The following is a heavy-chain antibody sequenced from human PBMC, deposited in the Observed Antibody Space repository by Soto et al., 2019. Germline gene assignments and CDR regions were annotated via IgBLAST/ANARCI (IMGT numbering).Heavy chain of an antibody. Sequence: ASVKVSCKASGYTFTNYAMHWVRQAPGQRLEWMGWINTGNGNTKFSQKFQGRVTITRDTSASTAYMELSSLRSEDTAVYYCAREWFTYYFDYWGQGTMVTVSS. CDR1: GYTFTNYA. D-gene: IGHD3-22*01. CDR3: AREWFTYYFDY. CDR2: INTGNGNT. V-gene: IGHV1-3*04. J-gene: IGHJ4*03.